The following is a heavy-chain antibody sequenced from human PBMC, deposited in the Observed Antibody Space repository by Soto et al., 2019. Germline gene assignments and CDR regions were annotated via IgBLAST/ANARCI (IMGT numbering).Heavy chain of an antibody. CDR2: IWYDGTNT. CDR1: GFTFSNYA. Sequence: QVQLVESGGGVVQTGRSLRLSCAASGFTFSNYAMHWVRQAPGKGLEWVAIIWYDGTNTSYADSVKGRFTISRDNSKNTLYLQMISLSAEDTAVYYWATDRAENWGQGTLVTVSS. CDR3: ATDRAEN. J-gene: IGHJ4*02. V-gene: IGHV3-33*01.